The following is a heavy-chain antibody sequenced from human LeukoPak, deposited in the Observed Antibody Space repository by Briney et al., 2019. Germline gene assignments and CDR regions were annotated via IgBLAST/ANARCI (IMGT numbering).Heavy chain of an antibody. J-gene: IGHJ3*02. CDR2: IYYSGST. CDR1: GGSISSSSYY. CDR3: AKNLWFGVHDAFDI. V-gene: IGHV4-39*07. Sequence: SETLSLTCTVSGGSISSSSYYWGWIRQPPGKGLEWIGSIYYSGSTYYNPSLKSRVTISVDTSKNQFSLKLSSVTAADTAVYYCAKNLWFGVHDAFDIWGQGTMVTVSS. D-gene: IGHD3-10*01.